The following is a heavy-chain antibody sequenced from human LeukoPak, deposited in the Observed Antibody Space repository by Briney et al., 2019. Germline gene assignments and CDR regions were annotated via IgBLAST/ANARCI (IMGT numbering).Heavy chain of an antibody. D-gene: IGHD3-9*01. J-gene: IGHJ4*02. V-gene: IGHV3-23*01. CDR3: ATDYRYYNSNPYFDS. Sequence: GGSLRLSCAASGFTFSNYAMSWVRQAPGKGLEWVSTIGGSDGRTYYADSGKGRFTVSRDDSKNTLYLQMNSLRDEDTAVYYCATDYRYYNSNPYFDSWGQGTLVTVSS. CDR1: GFTFSNYA. CDR2: IGGSDGRT.